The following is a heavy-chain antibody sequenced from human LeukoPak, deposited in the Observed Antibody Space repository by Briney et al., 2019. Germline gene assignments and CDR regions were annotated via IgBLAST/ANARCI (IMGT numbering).Heavy chain of an antibody. CDR1: GFTFSSYA. V-gene: IGHV3-23*01. D-gene: IGHD3-10*01. CDR3: AKDRFGHTDQRPLAVDS. J-gene: IGHJ4*02. CDR2: IGGSGIRT. Sequence: PGGSLRLSCAASGFTFSSYAMTWVRQAPGKGLEWVSGIGGSGIRTYYADSVRGRFTISRDNSKNTLTLQLSSLRVEDTALYYCAKDRFGHTDQRPLAVDSWGQGTLVIVSS.